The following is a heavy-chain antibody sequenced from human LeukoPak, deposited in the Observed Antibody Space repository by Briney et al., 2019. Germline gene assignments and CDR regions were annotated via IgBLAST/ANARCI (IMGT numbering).Heavy chain of an antibody. J-gene: IGHJ3*02. CDR2: IKPSGDHT. V-gene: IGHV1-46*01. Sequence: GAPVKVSCKTSGYTFTSYNLHWVRQAPGQRLEWMGIIKPSGDHTNYAQKFQDRVTMTRDTSASTVYMELSSLKSEDTAVYYCARVRDGYNDAYDIWGQGTMVTVTS. CDR1: GYTFTSYN. CDR3: ARVRDGYNDAYDI. D-gene: IGHD5-24*01.